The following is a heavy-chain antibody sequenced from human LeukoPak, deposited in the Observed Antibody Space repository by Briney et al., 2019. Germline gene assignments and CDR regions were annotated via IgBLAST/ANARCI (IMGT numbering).Heavy chain of an antibody. Sequence: SETLSLTCTVSGGSISGYYWTWIRQPPGKGLEWIGYIYYSGSTNYNPSLKSRVTISVDTSKNQFSLKLSSVTAADTAVYYCASGAYDSSGYSDAFDIWGQGTMVTVSS. CDR2: IYYSGST. D-gene: IGHD3-22*01. J-gene: IGHJ3*02. V-gene: IGHV4-59*08. CDR1: GGSISGYY. CDR3: ASGAYDSSGYSDAFDI.